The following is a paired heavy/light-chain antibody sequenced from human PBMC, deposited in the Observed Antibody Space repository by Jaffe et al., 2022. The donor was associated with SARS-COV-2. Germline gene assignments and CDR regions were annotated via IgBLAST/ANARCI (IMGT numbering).Heavy chain of an antibody. CDR3: ARIKRDGYNTPGGDYYFDY. J-gene: IGHJ4*02. Sequence: EVQLVESGGGLIQPGGSLRLSCAASGFTVSSNYMSWVRQAPGKGLEWVSVIYSGGSTYYADSVKGRFTISRDNSKNTLYLQMNSLRAEDTAVYYCARIKRDGYNTPGGDYYFDYWGQGTLVTVSS. CDR1: GFTVSSNY. CDR2: IYSGGST. V-gene: IGHV3-53*01. D-gene: IGHD3-16*01.
Light chain of an antibody. CDR2: EVS. CDR1: SSDVGGYNY. J-gene: IGLJ3*02. CDR3: SSYTSSSTWV. V-gene: IGLV2-14*01. Sequence: QSALTQPASVSGSPGQSITISCTGTSSDVGGYNYVSWYQQHPGKAPKLMIYEVSNRPSGVSNRFSGSKSGNTASLTISGLQAEDEADYYCSSYTSSSTWVFGGGTKLTVL.